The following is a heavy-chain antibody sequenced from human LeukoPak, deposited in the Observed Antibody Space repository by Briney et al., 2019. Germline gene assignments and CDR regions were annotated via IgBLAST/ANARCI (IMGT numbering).Heavy chain of an antibody. CDR1: GYTFTGYY. Sequence: ASVKVSCKASGYTFTGYYMHWVRQAPGQGLEWMGWINPNSGGTNYAQKFQGRVTMTRDTSISTAYMELSSLRSDDTAVYYCARGLSGSGSYYDYGMDVWGQGTTVTVSS. V-gene: IGHV1-2*02. J-gene: IGHJ6*02. CDR2: INPNSGGT. CDR3: ARGLSGSGSYYDYGMDV. D-gene: IGHD3-10*01.